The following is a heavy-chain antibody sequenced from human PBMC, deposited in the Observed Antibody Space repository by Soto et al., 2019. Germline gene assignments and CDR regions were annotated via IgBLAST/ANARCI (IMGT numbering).Heavy chain of an antibody. CDR3: ARDDILVIPGGSYNYGMDV. V-gene: IGHV3-30*04. J-gene: IGHJ6*02. CDR2: VAYDGRSK. D-gene: IGHD2-2*01. CDR1: GLTFSDYA. Sequence: PGGSLRLSCAASGLTFSDYAMHWVGQAPGKGLEWVAVVAYDGRSKYYADSVKGRFTISRDNSRTTVYLQMNSLRDEDTAMYYCARDDILVIPGGSYNYGMDVWGHGTTVTVSS.